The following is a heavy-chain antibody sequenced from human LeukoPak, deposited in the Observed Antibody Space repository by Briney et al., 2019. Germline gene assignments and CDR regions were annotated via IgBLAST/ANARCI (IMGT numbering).Heavy chain of an antibody. V-gene: IGHV4-61*02. CDR2: IYTSGST. CDR3: ARGSAVSYYYYYMDV. CDR1: GGSISSGSYY. Sequence: SETLSLTCTVSGGSISSGSYYRSWIRQPAGKGLEWVGRIYTSGSTNYNPSLKSRVTISVDTSKNQFSLKLSSVTAADTAVYYCARGSAVSYYYYYMDVWGKGTTVTISS. J-gene: IGHJ6*03. D-gene: IGHD6-19*01.